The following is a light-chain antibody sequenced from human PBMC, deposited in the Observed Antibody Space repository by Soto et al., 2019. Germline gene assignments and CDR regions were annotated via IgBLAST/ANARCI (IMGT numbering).Light chain of an antibody. CDR2: WAS. V-gene: IGKV4-1*01. CDR1: QSVFYSSNNKNY. Sequence: DIVMTQSPDSLAVSLGDRATINCKSSQSVFYSSNNKNYLAWYQQKPGQPPKLLIYWASTRGSGVPDRFVGSGSGTDFTLTIRSLQAEDVAVYYCQQYYTDTWTFGQGTKVEIK. J-gene: IGKJ1*01. CDR3: QQYYTDTWT.